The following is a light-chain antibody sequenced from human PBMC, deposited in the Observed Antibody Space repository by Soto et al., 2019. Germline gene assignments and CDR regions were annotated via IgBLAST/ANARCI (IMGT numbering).Light chain of an antibody. J-gene: IGKJ5*01. Sequence: EIVLTQSPATLSLSPGERATLSCRASQSVSSYLAWYQQKPGQAPRLLIYDASNRATGIPGRFRGSGSATDFPLTISSLEPEDFAVYYCQQRSNWPPTFGQGTRLEIK. V-gene: IGKV3-11*01. CDR1: QSVSSY. CDR3: QQRSNWPPT. CDR2: DAS.